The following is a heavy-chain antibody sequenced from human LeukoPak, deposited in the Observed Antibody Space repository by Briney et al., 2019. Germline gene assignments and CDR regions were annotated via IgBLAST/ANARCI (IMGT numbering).Heavy chain of an antibody. Sequence: GKSLRLSCAASGFTFNNYGMHWVRQAPGKGLEWVAVISYDGRNKHYPDSVKGRFTISRDISTDTLWLQMDSLRTEDTAVYYCAKGPLRGTAAAIDYWGQGPLVTVSS. CDR3: AKGPLRGTAAAIDY. V-gene: IGHV3-30*18. CDR2: ISYDGRNK. J-gene: IGHJ4*02. D-gene: IGHD2-2*01. CDR1: GFTFNNYG.